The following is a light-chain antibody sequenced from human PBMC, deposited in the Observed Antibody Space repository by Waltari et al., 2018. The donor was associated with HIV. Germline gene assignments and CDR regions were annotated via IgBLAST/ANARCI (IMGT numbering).Light chain of an antibody. CDR1: QSLRSN. V-gene: IGKV3-15*01. J-gene: IGKJ4*01. Sequence: EIVLTQSPGTLSLSPGERATLSCRASQSLRSNYLAWYQQKPGQAPRLLIYGASTRATGIPARFSGSGSGTEFTLTISSLQSEDFAVYYCQQDNNWPPVTFGGGTKVEIK. CDR2: GAS. CDR3: QQDNNWPPVT.